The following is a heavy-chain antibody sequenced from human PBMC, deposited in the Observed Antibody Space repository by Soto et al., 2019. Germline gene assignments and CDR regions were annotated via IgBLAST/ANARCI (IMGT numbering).Heavy chain of an antibody. Sequence: PSETLSLTCTVSGGSISSSSYYWGWIRQPPGKGLEWIGYVYHRGTTYYTPSLKSRVNMSVDTSTNDFYLNLKSVTAADTAVYYCALGGYNYGRPFDFWGQGTLVTVSS. D-gene: IGHD5-18*01. V-gene: IGHV4-39*07. J-gene: IGHJ4*02. CDR2: VYHRGTT. CDR1: GGSISSSSYY. CDR3: ALGGYNYGRPFDF.